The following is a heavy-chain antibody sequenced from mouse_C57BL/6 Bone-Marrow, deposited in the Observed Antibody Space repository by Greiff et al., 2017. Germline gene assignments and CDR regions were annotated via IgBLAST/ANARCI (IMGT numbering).Heavy chain of an antibody. D-gene: IGHD2-1*01. Sequence: GGGLVQPKGSLKLSCAASGFTFNTYAMHRVRQAPGKGLEWVARIRSKSSNYATYYADSVKDRFTISRADSQTMLYLQMNNLKTEDIAMYFCVGEDYDNYDPYHMDYWGQGTSVTVSS. J-gene: IGHJ4*01. CDR2: IRSKSSNYAT. CDR1: GFTFNTYA. CDR3: VGEDYDNYDPYHMDY. V-gene: IGHV10-3*01.